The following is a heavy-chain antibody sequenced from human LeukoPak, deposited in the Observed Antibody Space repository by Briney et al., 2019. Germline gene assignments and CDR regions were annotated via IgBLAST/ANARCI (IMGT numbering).Heavy chain of an antibody. J-gene: IGHJ6*03. V-gene: IGHV4-61*02. CDR1: GGSISSGSYY. D-gene: IGHD3-10*01. CDR2: IYTSGST. Sequence: SETLSLTCTVSGGSISSGSYYWSWIRQPAGKGLEWIGRIYTSGSTNYNPSLKSRVTISVDTSKNQFSLKLSSVTAADTAVYYCAREGYGSGSYYLYYYYMDVWGKGTTVTIPS. CDR3: AREGYGSGSYYLYYYYMDV.